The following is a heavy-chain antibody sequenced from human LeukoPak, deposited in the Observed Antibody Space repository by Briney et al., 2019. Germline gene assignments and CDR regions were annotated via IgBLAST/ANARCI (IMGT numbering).Heavy chain of an antibody. CDR2: LSGSGITT. J-gene: IGHJ4*01. Sequence: GGSLRLSCAASGFTFSNSAMSWVRQAPGKGLEGVATLSGSGITTYYADSVKGRFTISRDNSKNTLYLQMNSLRAEDTAVYYCAKGIYRSGWCYFDYWGHGTLVTVSS. CDR1: GFTFSNSA. D-gene: IGHD6-19*01. CDR3: AKGIYRSGWCYFDY. V-gene: IGHV3-23*01.